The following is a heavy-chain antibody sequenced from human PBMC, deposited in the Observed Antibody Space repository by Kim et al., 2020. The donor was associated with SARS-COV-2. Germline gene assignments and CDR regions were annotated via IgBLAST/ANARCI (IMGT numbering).Heavy chain of an antibody. V-gene: IGHV3-11*05. Sequence: GWSLRLSCTASGFTFSDYYMSWIRQAPGKGLEWVSYISSRSRYTNYADSVKGRFTISRDNAKNSLFLQMNSLRAEDTAVYYCARAPTDYGGNFYYGMDVWGQGTTVTVSS. CDR2: ISSRSRYT. CDR1: GFTFSDYY. J-gene: IGHJ6*02. CDR3: ARAPTDYGGNFYYGMDV. D-gene: IGHD4-17*01.